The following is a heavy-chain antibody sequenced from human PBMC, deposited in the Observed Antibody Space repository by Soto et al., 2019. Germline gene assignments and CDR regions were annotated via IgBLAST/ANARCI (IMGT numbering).Heavy chain of an antibody. CDR1: GFTFSSYA. J-gene: IGHJ4*02. D-gene: IGHD2-21*01. Sequence: GGSLRLSCAASGFTFSSYALNWVRQAPGKGLEWVAEISGSGTTTYYAPSVKGRFIISSDSSKNTLYLQMYRLRAEDTAIYYCAKAVSEVFSLDSFHYGGQVALLAVSS. CDR2: ISGSGTTT. CDR3: AKAVSEVFSLDSFHY. V-gene: IGHV3-23*01.